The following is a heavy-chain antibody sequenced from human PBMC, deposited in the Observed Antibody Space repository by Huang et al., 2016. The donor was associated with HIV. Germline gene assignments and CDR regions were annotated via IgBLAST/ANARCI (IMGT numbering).Heavy chain of an antibody. CDR3: AKGGSAAAVLDF. Sequence: QVQLVESGGGVVQPGRSLSISCAASGFTFRSYGMHWVRQAPGKGLGWVAVKSYDGKTKYYADSVKGRFSISRDNSKTTVYLQLNSLRVEDTAVYYCAKGGSAAAVLDFWGQGTLVTVSS. D-gene: IGHD6-13*01. J-gene: IGHJ4*02. V-gene: IGHV3-30*18. CDR1: GFTFRSYG. CDR2: KSYDGKTK.